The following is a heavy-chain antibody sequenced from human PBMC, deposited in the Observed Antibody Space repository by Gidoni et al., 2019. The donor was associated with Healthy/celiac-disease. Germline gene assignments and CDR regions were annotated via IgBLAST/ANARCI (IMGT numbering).Heavy chain of an antibody. CDR2: ISSSSSTI. Sequence: EVQLVESGGGLVQPGGSLRLSCAASGFTFSRYSMNWVRQAPGKGLEWVSYISSSSSTIYYADSVKGRFTISRDNAKNSLYLKMNSLRDEDTAVYYCARDRVGFFDYWGQGTLVTVSS. D-gene: IGHD2-15*01. J-gene: IGHJ4*02. CDR3: ARDRVGFFDY. CDR1: GFTFSRYS. V-gene: IGHV3-48*02.